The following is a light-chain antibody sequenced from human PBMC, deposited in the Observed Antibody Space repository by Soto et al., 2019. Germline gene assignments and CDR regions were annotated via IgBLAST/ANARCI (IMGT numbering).Light chain of an antibody. CDR2: NTY. V-gene: IGLV1-44*01. J-gene: IGLJ2*01. CDR1: SSNIGSHT. CDR3: AAWDDSLNGVV. Sequence: QSVLTQPPSASGTPRQRVTISCSGSSSNIGSHTVNWYQQLPGTAPRLLIYNTYYRPSGVPDRFSGSKSGTSASLAISGLQSEDEADYYCAAWDDSLNGVVFGGGTKLTVL.